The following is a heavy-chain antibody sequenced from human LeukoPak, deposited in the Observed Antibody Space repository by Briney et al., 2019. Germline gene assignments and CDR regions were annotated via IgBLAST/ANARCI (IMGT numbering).Heavy chain of an antibody. CDR1: GYSFTSYW. CDR2: IYPGDSDT. V-gene: IGHV5-51*01. CDR3: ARPGDYYDSSGYPTGGFFDY. J-gene: IGHJ4*02. Sequence: LGESLKISCKGSGYSFTSYWIGWVRQMPGKGLERMGIIYPGDSDTRYSPSFQGQVTISADKSISTAYLQWSSLKASDTAMYYCARPGDYYDSSGYPTGGFFDYWGQGTLVTVSS. D-gene: IGHD3-22*01.